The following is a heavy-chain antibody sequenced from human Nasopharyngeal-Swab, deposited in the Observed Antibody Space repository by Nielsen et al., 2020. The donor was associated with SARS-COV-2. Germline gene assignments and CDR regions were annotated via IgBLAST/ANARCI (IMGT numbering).Heavy chain of an antibody. CDR2: ISYDGSNK. D-gene: IGHD6-6*01. Sequence: VRQAPGKGLERVAVISYDGSNKYYADSVKGRFTISRDNSKNTLYLQMNSLRAEDTAVYYCARVSSSSTTNWFDPWGQGTLVTVSS. CDR3: ARVSSSSTTNWFDP. V-gene: IGHV3-30*03. J-gene: IGHJ5*02.